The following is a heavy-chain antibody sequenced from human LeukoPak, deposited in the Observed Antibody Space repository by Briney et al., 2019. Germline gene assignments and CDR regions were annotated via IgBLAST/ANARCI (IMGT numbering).Heavy chain of an antibody. CDR3: AGTHTIAAAGERNYYYYYMDV. CDR1: GFTFSSYG. Sequence: GGSLRLSCAASGFTFSSYGMSWVRQAPGKGLEWVSAISGSGGSTYYADSVKGRFTISRDNSKNTLYLQMNSLRAEDTAVYYCAGTHTIAAAGERNYYYYYMDVWGNGTTVTISS. V-gene: IGHV3-23*01. D-gene: IGHD6-13*01. J-gene: IGHJ6*03. CDR2: ISGSGGST.